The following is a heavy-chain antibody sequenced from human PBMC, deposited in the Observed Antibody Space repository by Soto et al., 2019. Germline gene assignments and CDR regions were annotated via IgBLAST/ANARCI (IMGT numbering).Heavy chain of an antibody. CDR1: GGSISGYY. V-gene: IGHV4-59*01. J-gene: IGHJ4*02. Sequence: SETLSLTCTVSGGSISGYYWSWTRQSPGKGLEWIGYIYYSGTTNYNPSLKSRVTISVDTSKNQFSLKLRSVTAADTAVYYCARNLIFDYWGQGALVTVSS. CDR3: ARNLIFDY. CDR2: IYYSGTT.